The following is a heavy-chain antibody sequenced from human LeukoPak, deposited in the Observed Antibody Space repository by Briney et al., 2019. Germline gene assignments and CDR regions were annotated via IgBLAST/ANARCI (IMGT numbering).Heavy chain of an antibody. J-gene: IGHJ5*02. D-gene: IGHD2-2*01. Sequence: SDTLSLTCTVSGGSISSYYWSWIRQPAGKALEWIGRIYTSGSTNYNPSLKSRVTMSVDTSKNQFSLNLSSVTAADTAVYYCARGVPAAPRTTNNWFDPWGQGTLVTVSS. CDR1: GGSISSYY. CDR3: ARGVPAAPRTTNNWFDP. CDR2: IYTSGST. V-gene: IGHV4-4*07.